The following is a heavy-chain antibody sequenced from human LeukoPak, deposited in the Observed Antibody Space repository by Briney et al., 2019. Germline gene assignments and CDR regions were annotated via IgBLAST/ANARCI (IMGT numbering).Heavy chain of an antibody. Sequence: GGSLRLSCAASGFTFSSHAMSWVRQSPGNGLEWVSAISGSGGSTYYADAVKGRFTISRDNSKNTLYLQMNRLRAEDTAVYYCASSHIAVAGTFDYWGQGTLVTVSS. CDR2: ISGSGGST. V-gene: IGHV3-23*01. CDR1: GFTFSSHA. CDR3: ASSHIAVAGTFDY. D-gene: IGHD6-19*01. J-gene: IGHJ4*02.